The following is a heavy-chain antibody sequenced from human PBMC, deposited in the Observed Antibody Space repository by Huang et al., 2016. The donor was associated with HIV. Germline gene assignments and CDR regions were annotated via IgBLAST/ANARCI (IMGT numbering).Heavy chain of an antibody. Sequence: QVQLQESGPGLVKPSETLSLTCTVSGGSISSYYWSWIRQPAGKGLGWIGRIYTSGSTNYNPCLKIRVTMSVDTSKNQFSLKLSSVTAADPAVDYCARGGELLWFGEPGGWFDPWGQGTLVTVSS. V-gene: IGHV4-4*07. CDR3: ARGGELLWFGEPGGWFDP. CDR1: GGSISSYY. D-gene: IGHD3-10*01. CDR2: IYTSGST. J-gene: IGHJ5*02.